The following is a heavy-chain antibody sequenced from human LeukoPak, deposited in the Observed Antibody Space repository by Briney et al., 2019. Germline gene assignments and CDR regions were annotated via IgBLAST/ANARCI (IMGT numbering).Heavy chain of an antibody. Sequence: GGSLRLSCAASGFTFSSYSMNWVRQAPGKGLEWVSYISSSSSTIYYADSVKGRFTISRDNAKNSLYLQMNSLRAEDTAVYYCARDYYDSSGHWGGYFDYWGQGTLVTVSS. J-gene: IGHJ4*02. V-gene: IGHV3-48*04. CDR2: ISSSSSTI. CDR3: ARDYYDSSGHWGGYFDY. CDR1: GFTFSSYS. D-gene: IGHD3-22*01.